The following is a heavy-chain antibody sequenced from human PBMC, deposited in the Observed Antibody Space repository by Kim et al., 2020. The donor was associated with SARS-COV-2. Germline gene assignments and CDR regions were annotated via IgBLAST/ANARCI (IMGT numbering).Heavy chain of an antibody. CDR2: IYDTWST. J-gene: IGHJ2*01. CDR3: ARAGPYGDYVMQNWYFDL. D-gene: IGHD4-17*01. Sequence: SETLSLTCTVSGGSINDYYWSWIRQPPGKGLEWIGSIYDTWSTNYNPSLTSRVTTSVDTSKNQFSLKLSSVTAADTAVYYRARAGPYGDYVMQNWYFDLWGRGTLVTVSS. CDR1: GGSINDYY. V-gene: IGHV4-59*13.